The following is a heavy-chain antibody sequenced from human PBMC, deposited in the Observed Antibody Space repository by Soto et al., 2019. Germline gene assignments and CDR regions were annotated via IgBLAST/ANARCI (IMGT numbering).Heavy chain of an antibody. D-gene: IGHD3-16*01. CDR3: ATSMMTFGGVPP. CDR2: IIPIFGTA. CDR1: GGTFSSYA. V-gene: IGHV1-69*01. Sequence: QVQLVQSGAEVKKPGSSVKVSCKASGGTFSSYAISWVRQAPGQGLEWMGGIIPIFGTANYAQKFQGRVTITADESTSTAYMALSSLRSADTAVYYCATSMMTFGGVPPWGQGTLVTVSS. J-gene: IGHJ4*02.